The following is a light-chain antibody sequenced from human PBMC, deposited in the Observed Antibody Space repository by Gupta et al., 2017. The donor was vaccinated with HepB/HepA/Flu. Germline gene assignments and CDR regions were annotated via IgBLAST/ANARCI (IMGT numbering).Light chain of an antibody. CDR3: AAWDDGLNGPV. CDR1: NLNLGGNY. J-gene: IGLJ7*01. Sequence: QPVLTQAPSASGTPGPRVTISCSGSNLNLGGNYVFWYPQFPGMAPKLLLYRDNQRHAGGPDRVFGAKSGTSASLAISGLRSEDEGDYYCAAWDDGLNGPVFGGGTKLTVL. V-gene: IGLV1-47*01. CDR2: RDN.